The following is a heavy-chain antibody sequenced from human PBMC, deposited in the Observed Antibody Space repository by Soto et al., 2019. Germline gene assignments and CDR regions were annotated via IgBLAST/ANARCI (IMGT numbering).Heavy chain of an antibody. CDR3: AKDMQTYYDFWSGSQNYGMDV. CDR1: GFTFSSYA. J-gene: IGHJ6*02. Sequence: EVQLLESGGGLVQPGGSLRLSCAASGFTFSSYAMRWVRQAPGKGLEWVSAISGSGGSTYYADSVKGRFTNSRDNSKNTLYLQMNSLRAEDTAVYYCAKDMQTYYDFWSGSQNYGMDVWGQGTTVTVSS. CDR2: ISGSGGST. V-gene: IGHV3-23*01. D-gene: IGHD3-3*01.